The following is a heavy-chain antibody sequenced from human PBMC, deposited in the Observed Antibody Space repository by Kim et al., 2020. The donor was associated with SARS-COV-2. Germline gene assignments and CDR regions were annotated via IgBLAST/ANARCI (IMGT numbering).Heavy chain of an antibody. CDR1: GFTFSSYW. V-gene: IGHV3-74*01. Sequence: GGSLRRSCAASGFTFSSYWMHWVRQAPGKGLVWVSRINSDGSSTSYADSVKGRFTISRDNAKNTLYLQMNSLRAEDTAVYYCASGDTAMVDPYDYWGQGTLVTVSS. D-gene: IGHD5-18*01. CDR3: ASGDTAMVDPYDY. J-gene: IGHJ4*02. CDR2: INSDGSST.